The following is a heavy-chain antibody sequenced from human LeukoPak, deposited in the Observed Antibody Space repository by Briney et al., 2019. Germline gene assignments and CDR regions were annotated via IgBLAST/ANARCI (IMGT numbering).Heavy chain of an antibody. CDR2: IYCSGST. J-gene: IGHJ4*02. CDR1: GGSISSYY. Sequence: PSETLSLTCTVSGGSISSYYWSWIRQPPGKGLEWIGYIYCSGSTNYNPSLKSRVTISVDTSKNQFSLKLSSVTAADTAVYYCARVGSGYYYYFDYWGQGTLVTVSS. V-gene: IGHV4-59*01. D-gene: IGHD3-22*01. CDR3: ARVGSGYYYYFDY.